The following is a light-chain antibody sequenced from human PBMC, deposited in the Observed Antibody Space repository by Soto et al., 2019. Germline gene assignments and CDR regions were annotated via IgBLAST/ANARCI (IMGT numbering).Light chain of an antibody. J-gene: IGKJ4*01. CDR3: QLFGSYPLP. Sequence: EIVLTQSPATLSLSAGERATLSCRASQNVANYLDCYQQKPGQAPRLLIYESSNMATGIAGRFSGSWSGTVLSMTIPALQLAVFGGYYIQLFGSYPLPFGGGTKLDIK. V-gene: IGKV3-11*01. CDR1: QNVANY. CDR2: ESS.